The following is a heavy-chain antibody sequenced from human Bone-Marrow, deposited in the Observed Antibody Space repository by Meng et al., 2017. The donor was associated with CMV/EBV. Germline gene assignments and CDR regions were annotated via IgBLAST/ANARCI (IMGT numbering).Heavy chain of an antibody. CDR3: ASAYCSGGSPSCYYYYYGMDV. CDR2: IYYSGST. Sequence: SETLSLTCAVYGGSFSGYYWSWIRQPPGKGLEWIGNIYYSGSTYYNPSLKSRVTISVDTSKNQFSLKLSSVTAADTAVYYCASAYCSGGSPSCYYYYYGMDVWGQGTTVTVSS. D-gene: IGHD2-15*01. V-gene: IGHV4-34*01. CDR1: GGSFSGYY. J-gene: IGHJ6*02.